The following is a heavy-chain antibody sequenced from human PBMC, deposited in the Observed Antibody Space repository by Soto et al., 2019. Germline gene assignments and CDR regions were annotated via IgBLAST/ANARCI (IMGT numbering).Heavy chain of an antibody. CDR2: IKPDGSEK. V-gene: IGHV3-7*01. CDR1: EFTFSNYW. J-gene: IGHJ5*01. D-gene: IGHD3-10*01. CDR3: ARYGTRGDW. Sequence: PGGSLRLSCAASEFTFSNYWMTWVRQAPGKGLEWVAKIKPDGSEKYYVDSVKGRFTISRDNSKDSLYLHLNSLRVGDTAVYYCARYGTRGDWWGLGTQVTVSS.